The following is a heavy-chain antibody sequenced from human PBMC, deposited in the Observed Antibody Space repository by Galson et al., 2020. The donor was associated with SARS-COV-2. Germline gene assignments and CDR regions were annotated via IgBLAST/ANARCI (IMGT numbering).Heavy chain of an antibody. V-gene: IGHV4-31*03. CDR3: ARTVATSADAFDI. Sequence: SGTLSLTCTVSGGSITTYGYYWSWIRQHPGEGLEWIGYIFSGGDTYFSPSLKSRVTPSRNTSKNLFSLKMNSVTAADTAIYYCARTVATSADAFDIWGQGTMVTVSS. CDR2: IFSGGDT. D-gene: IGHD5-12*01. CDR1: GGSITTYGYY. J-gene: IGHJ3*02.